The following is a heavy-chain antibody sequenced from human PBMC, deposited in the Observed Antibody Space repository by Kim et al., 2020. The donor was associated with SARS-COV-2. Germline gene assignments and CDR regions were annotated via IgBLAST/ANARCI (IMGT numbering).Heavy chain of an antibody. D-gene: IGHD2-21*01. CDR2: INHYASIT. CDR3: VRDLILVDTPGDDFDY. J-gene: IGHJ4*01. V-gene: IGHV3-74*03. CDR1: GFTFGNYW. Sequence: GGSLRLFCAVSGFTFGNYWMHWVRHAPGKGLEWVSRINHYASITTYADSVKGRFTISRDNAKNTVYLQMNSLRPEDTAVYYCVRDLILVDTPGDDFDYWG.